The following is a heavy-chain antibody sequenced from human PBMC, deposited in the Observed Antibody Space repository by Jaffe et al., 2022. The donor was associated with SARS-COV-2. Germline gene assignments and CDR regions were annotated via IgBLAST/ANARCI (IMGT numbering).Heavy chain of an antibody. CDR3: AKGSSGTYVKNYFDY. CDR1: GFTFSSYA. J-gene: IGHJ4*02. D-gene: IGHD3-16*01. Sequence: EVQLLESGGGFVQPGGSLIFSCAASGFTFSSYAMSWVRQAPGKGLEWVSVISGSGGSTYYSDSVKGRFTISRDNSKNTLYLQINSLRVEDTAVYYCAKGSSGTYVKNYFDYWGQGTLVTVSS. V-gene: IGHV3-23*01. CDR2: ISGSGGST.